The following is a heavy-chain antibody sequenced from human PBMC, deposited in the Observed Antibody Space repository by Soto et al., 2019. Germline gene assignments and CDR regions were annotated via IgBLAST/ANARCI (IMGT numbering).Heavy chain of an antibody. CDR3: AKDGAAGSVLDV. Sequence: GERRGGSGCGSGWTFSHYAISWVRQAPGKGLEWVSAISGSGGSTYYADSVKGRLTTSRDNAKNSVYLQMNNLRVEDTAVYYCAKDGAAGSVLDVWGQGTTVTVSS. V-gene: IGHV3-23*01. J-gene: IGHJ6*02. D-gene: IGHD6-13*01. CDR2: ISGSGGST. CDR1: GWTFSHYA.